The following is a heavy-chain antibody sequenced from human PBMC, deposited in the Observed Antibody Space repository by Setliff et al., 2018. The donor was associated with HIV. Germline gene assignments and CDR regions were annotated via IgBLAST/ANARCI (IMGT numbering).Heavy chain of an antibody. D-gene: IGHD6-19*01. CDR1: GFAFNDYY. CDR3: WTGSGWSQH. J-gene: IGHJ1*01. CDR2: INEDGSKK. V-gene: IGHV3-7*03. Sequence: LRLSCVSSGFAFNDYYMTWVRQAPGKGLEWVATINEDGSKKYYGASVKGRFTVSRDNAKKSLYLQMNSLRAEDTAVYYCWTGSGWSQHWGQGTRVTVSS.